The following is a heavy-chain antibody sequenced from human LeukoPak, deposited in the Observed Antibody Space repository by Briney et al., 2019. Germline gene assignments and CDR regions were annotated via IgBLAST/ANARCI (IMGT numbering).Heavy chain of an antibody. CDR1: GNTFTGFY. V-gene: IGHV1-2*06. CDR2: INPNSGGT. CDR3: ARERSYTFDY. J-gene: IGHJ4*02. D-gene: IGHD1-26*01. Sequence: ASVKVSCKASGNTFTGFYMHWVRQAPGQGLEWMGRINPNSGGTNYAQKFQGRVTMTRDTSISTAYMELSSLRSDDTAVYYCARERSYTFDYWGQGTLVTVSS.